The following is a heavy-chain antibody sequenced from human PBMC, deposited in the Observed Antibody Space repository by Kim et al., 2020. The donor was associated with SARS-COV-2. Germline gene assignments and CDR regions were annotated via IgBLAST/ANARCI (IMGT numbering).Heavy chain of an antibody. V-gene: IGHV4-34*01. CDR2: INHSGAT. D-gene: IGHD3-3*01. Sequence: SETLSLRCAVYVGSFSGYHWSWIRQSPGKGLEWIGEINHSGATNYNSSLMSRGAISVDTSKNQFSLKLTSVTAADTAVYFCARGRAGVVPSPILGLGPYYEYYAMDVWGQGTTVIVSS. CDR1: VGSFSGYH. J-gene: IGHJ6*02. CDR3: ARGRAGVVPSPILGLGPYYEYYAMDV.